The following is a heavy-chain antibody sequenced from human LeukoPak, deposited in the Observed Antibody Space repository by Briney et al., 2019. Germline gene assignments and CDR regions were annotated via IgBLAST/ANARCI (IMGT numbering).Heavy chain of an antibody. J-gene: IGHJ4*02. CDR1: GDSISSSTYY. CDR2: ISHTGTT. V-gene: IGHV4-39*02. D-gene: IGHD3-10*01. CDR3: ARELWGVADY. Sequence: KASETLSLTCIVSGDSISSSTYYWARIRQPPGKGLEWIGSISHTGTTYYKPSLKSQVTISVDASKSQFSLRLNSVTAADTAVYFCARELWGVADYCGQGTLVTVSS.